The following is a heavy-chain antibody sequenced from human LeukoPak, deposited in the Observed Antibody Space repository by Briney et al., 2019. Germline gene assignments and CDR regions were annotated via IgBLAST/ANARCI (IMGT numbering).Heavy chain of an antibody. CDR2: IWYDGSNK. CDR1: GFTFSDYY. V-gene: IGHV3-33*08. J-gene: IGHJ4*02. CDR3: ARDWGASIDY. Sequence: GGSLRLSCAASGFTFSDYYMSWIRQAPGKGLEWVAVIWYDGSNKYYADSVKGRFTISRDNSKNTLYLQMNSLRAEDTAVYYCARDWGASIDYWGQGTLVTVSS. D-gene: IGHD3-16*01.